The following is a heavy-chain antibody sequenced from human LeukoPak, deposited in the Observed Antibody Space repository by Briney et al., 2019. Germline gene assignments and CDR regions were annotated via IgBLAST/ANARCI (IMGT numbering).Heavy chain of an antibody. CDR3: ATSRALIRVVRGVIPDYHYYYGMDV. Sequence: GASVKVSCKVSGYTLTELSMHWVRQAPGKGLEWMGGFDPEDGETIYAQKFQGRVTMTEDTSTDTAYMELSSLRSEDTAVYYCATSRALIRVVRGVIPDYHYYYGMDVWGQGTTVTVSS. V-gene: IGHV1-24*01. CDR2: FDPEDGET. D-gene: IGHD3-10*01. J-gene: IGHJ6*02. CDR1: GYTLTELS.